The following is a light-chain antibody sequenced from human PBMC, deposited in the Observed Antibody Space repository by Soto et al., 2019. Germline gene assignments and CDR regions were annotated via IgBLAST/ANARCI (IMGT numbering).Light chain of an antibody. CDR2: AAS. V-gene: IGKV1-39*01. CDR3: QQSFSTPSLT. J-gene: IGKJ4*01. CDR1: QSIDKY. Sequence: DIQMTQSPSSLSASVGDRVTITCRASQSIDKYVNWYQQKPGKGPNLLIYAASNLRTGVPSRFSGSGSGTDFTLTISSLLPEDFATYFCQQSFSTPSLTFGGGTKVDIK.